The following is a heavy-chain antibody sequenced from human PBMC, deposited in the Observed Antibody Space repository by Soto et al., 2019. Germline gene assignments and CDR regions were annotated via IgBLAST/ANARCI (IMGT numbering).Heavy chain of an antibody. D-gene: IGHD3-10*01. CDR3: AKARGYGSGRNNHYYGMDV. CDR2: IIPIFNIP. V-gene: IGHV1-69*17. Sequence: QVHLVQSGSEVRKPGSSVKVSCKDSGGTLSSYAITWVRLAPGQGLEWMGGIIPIFNIPDYAQKFQGRVSLTADKATSTADMELSNLRPEDTAIYYCAKARGYGSGRNNHYYGMDVWGQGTTVTVSS. CDR1: GGTLSSYA. J-gene: IGHJ6*02.